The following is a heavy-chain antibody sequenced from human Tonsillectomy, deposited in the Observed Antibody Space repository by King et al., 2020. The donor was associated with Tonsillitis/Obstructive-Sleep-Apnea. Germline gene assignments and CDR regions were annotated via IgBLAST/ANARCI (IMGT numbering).Heavy chain of an antibody. Sequence: VQLVESGGGLVQPGRSLRLSCAASGFTFDDYAIHWVRHAPGKGLEWVSGISWNSGDIGYADSVKGRFTISRDNAKNSLYLQMNSLRAEDTALYYCAKDTGRFLTPYMDVWGKGTTVTVSS. D-gene: IGHD3-3*01. J-gene: IGHJ6*03. V-gene: IGHV3-9*01. CDR3: AKDTGRFLTPYMDV. CDR2: ISWNSGDI. CDR1: GFTFDDYA.